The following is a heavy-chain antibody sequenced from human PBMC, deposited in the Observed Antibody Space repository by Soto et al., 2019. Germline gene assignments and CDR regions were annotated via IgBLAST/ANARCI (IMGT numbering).Heavy chain of an antibody. J-gene: IGHJ4*02. D-gene: IGHD6-13*01. CDR1: GFTFSSYS. V-gene: IGHV3-21*01. CDR3: ARVSGSSQFDY. CDR2: ISSSSSYI. Sequence: PGGSLRLSCAASGFTFSSYSMNWGRQAPGKGLEWVSSISSSSSYIYYADSVKGRFTISRDNAKDSLYLQVNSLRAEDTAVYYCARVSGSSQFDYWGQGTLVTVSS.